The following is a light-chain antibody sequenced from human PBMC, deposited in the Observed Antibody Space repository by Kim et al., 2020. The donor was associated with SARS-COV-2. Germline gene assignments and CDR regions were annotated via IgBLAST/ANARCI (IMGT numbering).Light chain of an antibody. CDR1: QDIHIW. Sequence: IQMTQSPSTLSASVGDRVTITCRASQDIHIWLAWYQQKPGKAPKLLIYRASTLESGAPSRFSGSGSATEFILTIADLQPDDFATYYCQHYNSVPYTFGQGTKLEI. CDR2: RAS. V-gene: IGKV1-5*03. J-gene: IGKJ2*01. CDR3: QHYNSVPYT.